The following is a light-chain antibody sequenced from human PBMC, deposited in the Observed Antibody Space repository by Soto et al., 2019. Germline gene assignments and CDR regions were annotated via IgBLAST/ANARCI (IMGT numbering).Light chain of an antibody. CDR1: SSDVGGYNY. J-gene: IGLJ2*01. CDR2: DVS. V-gene: IGLV2-14*01. CDR3: SSYTSTSTVV. Sequence: QSALTQPASVSGSPGQSITFSCTGTSSDVGGYNYVSWYQQHPGKAPKLMIYDVSNRPSGVPNRFSGSKSGNTASLTISGLQAEDEADYYCSSYTSTSTVVFGGGTKVTVL.